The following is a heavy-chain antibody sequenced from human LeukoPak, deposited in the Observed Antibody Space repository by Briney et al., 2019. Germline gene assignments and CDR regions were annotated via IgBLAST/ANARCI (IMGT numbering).Heavy chain of an antibody. V-gene: IGHV1-18*01. CDR2: ISAYNGNT. Sequence: ASVKVSCKASGYTFTSYGISWVRQAPGQGLEWMGWISAYNGNTNYAQKFQGRVTMTRNTSISTAYMELSSLRSEDTAVYYCFYSSTNQNYWGQGTLVTVSS. J-gene: IGHJ4*02. D-gene: IGHD6-13*01. CDR3: FYSSTNQNY. CDR1: GYTFTSYG.